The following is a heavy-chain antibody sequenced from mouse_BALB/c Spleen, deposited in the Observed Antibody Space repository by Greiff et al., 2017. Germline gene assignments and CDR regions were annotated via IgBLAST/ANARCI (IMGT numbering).Heavy chain of an antibody. CDR2: IDPANGNT. V-gene: IGHV14-3*02. CDR3: AREEATMITTYYFDY. Sequence: EVHLVESGAELVKPGASVKLSCTASGFNIKDTYMHWVKQRPEQGLEWIGRIDPANGNTKYDPKFQGKATITADTSSNTAYLQLSSLTSEDTAVYYCAREEATMITTYYFDYWGQGTTLTVSS. D-gene: IGHD2-4*01. CDR1: GFNIKDTY. J-gene: IGHJ2*01.